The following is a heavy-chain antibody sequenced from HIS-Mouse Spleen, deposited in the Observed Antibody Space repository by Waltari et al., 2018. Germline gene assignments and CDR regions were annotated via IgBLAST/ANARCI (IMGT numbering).Heavy chain of an antibody. CDR1: GGSISSSSYY. J-gene: IGHJ2*01. V-gene: IGHV4-39*07. CDR3: AREIPYSSSWYDWYFDL. Sequence: QLQLQESGPGLVKPSETLSLTCTVSGGSISSSSYYWGWIRQPPGKGLEWIGSIYYSVSTYYNPSLKSRVTISVDTSKNQFSLKLGSVTAADTAVYYCAREIPYSSSWYDWYFDLWGRGTLVTVSS. CDR2: IYYSVST. D-gene: IGHD6-13*01.